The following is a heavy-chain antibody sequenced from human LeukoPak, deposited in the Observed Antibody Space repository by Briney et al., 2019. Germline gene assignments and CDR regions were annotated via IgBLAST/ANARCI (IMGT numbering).Heavy chain of an antibody. CDR2: IYYSGST. D-gene: IGHD5-18*01. J-gene: IGHJ4*02. CDR1: GGSISSNSYY. V-gene: IGHV4-39*01. Sequence: PSETLSLTCAVSGGSISSNSYYWGWIRQPPGKGLEWIGSIYYSGSTYYNPSLKSRVTISVDTSKNQFSLKLSSVTAADTAVYYRARFEYGYAYWGQGTLVTVSS. CDR3: ARFEYGYAY.